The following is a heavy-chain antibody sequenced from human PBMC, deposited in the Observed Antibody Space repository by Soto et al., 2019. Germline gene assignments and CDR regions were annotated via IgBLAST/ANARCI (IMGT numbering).Heavy chain of an antibody. V-gene: IGHV4-59*01. CDR3: ARGGYSSGWYGS. J-gene: IGHJ5*01. CDR2: IYYSGST. Sequence: SETLSLPCTVSGGSISSYSWSWIRQPPGKGLEWIGYIYYSGSTNYNPSLKSRVTISVDTSKNQFSLKLSSVTAADTAVYYCARGGYSSGWYGSWGQGTLVTVSS. CDR1: GGSISSYS. D-gene: IGHD6-19*01.